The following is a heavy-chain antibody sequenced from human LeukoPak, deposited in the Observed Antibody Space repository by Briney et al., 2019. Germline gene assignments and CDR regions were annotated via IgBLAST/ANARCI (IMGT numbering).Heavy chain of an antibody. J-gene: IGHJ4*02. CDR1: GGSFSGYY. CDR2: INHSGST. Sequence: SEALSLTCAVYGGSFSGYYWSRIRQPPGKGLEWIGEINHSGSTNYNPSLKSRVTISVDTSKNQFSLKLSSVTAADTAVYYCARGCRLRYFDWLLPTYYFDYWGQGTLVTVSS. CDR3: ARGCRLRYFDWLLPTYYFDY. V-gene: IGHV4-34*01. D-gene: IGHD3-9*01.